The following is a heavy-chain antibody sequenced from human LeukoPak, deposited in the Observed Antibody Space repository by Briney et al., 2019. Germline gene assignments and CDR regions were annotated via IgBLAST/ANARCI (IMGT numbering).Heavy chain of an antibody. Sequence: GGSLRLSCAASGFTFSSYVMHWVRQAPGKGLEWVAIISYDGSNEYYADSVKGRFTISRDNSKNTLYLQMNSLRAADTAVYYCAGGYSYGSTYYYMDVWGKGTTVTISS. J-gene: IGHJ6*03. D-gene: IGHD5-18*01. V-gene: IGHV3-30*04. CDR3: AGGYSYGSTYYYMDV. CDR1: GFTFSSYV. CDR2: ISYDGSNE.